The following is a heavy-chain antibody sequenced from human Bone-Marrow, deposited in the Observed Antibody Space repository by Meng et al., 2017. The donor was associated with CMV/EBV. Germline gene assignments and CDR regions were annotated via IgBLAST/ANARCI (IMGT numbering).Heavy chain of an antibody. CDR1: GFTVSSHY. CDR3: ARAINYYDGMDV. CDR2: IYSAGST. V-gene: IGHV3-53*01. D-gene: IGHD5-12*01. J-gene: IGHJ6*02. Sequence: GESLKISCAASGFTVSSHYISWGRQAPGKGLEWGSVIYSAGSTYYADSVKGRYTIPRDNSKNTLYLQMNSLRAEYTGVHYCARAINYYDGMDVWGQGTTVTASS.